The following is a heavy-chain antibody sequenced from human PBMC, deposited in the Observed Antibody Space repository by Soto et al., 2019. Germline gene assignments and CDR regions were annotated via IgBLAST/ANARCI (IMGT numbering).Heavy chain of an antibody. V-gene: IGHV3-23*01. CDR3: ARVLKTWYFAY. J-gene: IGHJ4*02. CDR1: GFTFSSYA. Sequence: GGSLRLSCTASGFTFSSYAMSWVRQATGKGLEWVSAISGSGGSTYHADSVKGRFTISRDNSKNTLYLQMNSLRAEDTAVYYCARVLKTWYFAYWGKGTLVTVSS. CDR2: ISGSGGST.